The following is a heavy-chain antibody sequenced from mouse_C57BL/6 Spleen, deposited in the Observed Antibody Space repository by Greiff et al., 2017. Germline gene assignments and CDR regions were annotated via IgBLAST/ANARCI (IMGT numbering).Heavy chain of an antibody. CDR2: IDPSDSYT. D-gene: IGHD1-1*01. CDR1: GYTFTSYW. Sequence: VQLQQPGAELVMPGASVKLSCKASGYTFTSYWMHWVKQRPGQGLEWIGEIDPSDSYTNYNQKFKGKSTLTVDKSSSTAYMQLSSLTSEDSAVYYCAIIYYYIDYWGQGTTLTVSS. J-gene: IGHJ2*01. CDR3: AIIYYYIDY. V-gene: IGHV1-69*01.